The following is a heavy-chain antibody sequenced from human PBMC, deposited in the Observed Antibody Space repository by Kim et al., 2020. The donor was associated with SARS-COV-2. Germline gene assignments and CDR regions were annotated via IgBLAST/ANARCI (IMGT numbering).Heavy chain of an antibody. V-gene: IGHV3-73*01. D-gene: IGHD1-26*01. CDR3: TRGPPYSESYWDAFDI. Sequence: GGSLRLSCVTSGFTFSGSTMHWVRQASGKGLEWVGRIRSKANSYETAYAASVKGRFTISRDDSKNTAYLQMNSLKTEDTAVFYCTRGPPYSESYWDAFDIWGQGTMVTVSS. J-gene: IGHJ3*02. CDR2: IRSKANSYET. CDR1: GFTFSGST.